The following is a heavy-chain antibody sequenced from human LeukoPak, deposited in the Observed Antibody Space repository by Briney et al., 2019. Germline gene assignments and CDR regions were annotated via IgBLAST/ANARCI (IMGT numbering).Heavy chain of an antibody. CDR3: ARAMTTVYTWYFDL. J-gene: IGHJ2*01. CDR2: IKLDGSET. CDR1: GFIFSRYW. Sequence: GGSLRLSCAASGFIFSRYWMTWVRQAPGKGLEWVANIKLDGSETCYGNSVKGRFTISRDNAKNTLYLQMNSLRAEDTAVYYCARAMTTVYTWYFDLWGRGTLVTVSS. D-gene: IGHD4-17*01. V-gene: IGHV3-7*01.